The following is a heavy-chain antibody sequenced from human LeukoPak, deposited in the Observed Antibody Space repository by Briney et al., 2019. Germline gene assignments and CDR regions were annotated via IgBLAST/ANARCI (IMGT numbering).Heavy chain of an antibody. J-gene: IGHJ2*01. CDR3: AKDADTATIIYWYFDL. V-gene: IGHV3-30*18. CDR2: ISDDGSNT. CDR1: GFTLSSFG. D-gene: IGHD5-18*01. Sequence: GGSLRLSCTASGFTLSSFGMHWVRQAPGKGLEWVAVISDDGSNTYYADSVKGRYTISRDNSKNTLYLQLNSLRTEDTAVYYCAKDADTATIIYWYFDLWGRGTLVTVSS.